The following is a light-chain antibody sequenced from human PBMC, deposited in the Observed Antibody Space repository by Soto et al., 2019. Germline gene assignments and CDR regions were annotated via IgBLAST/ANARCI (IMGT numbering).Light chain of an antibody. CDR1: QSVRSN. CDR3: QQYNKWPLT. V-gene: IGKV3-15*01. CDR2: GSS. J-gene: IGKJ4*01. Sequence: EIVMTQSPATLSVSPGERATLSCRASQSVRSNLAWYQQKPGQAPRLLLYGSSTRATGLPARFSSSGSGTEFTLTISSLQSEDFAVYYCQQYNKWPLTFGGGTKVEIK.